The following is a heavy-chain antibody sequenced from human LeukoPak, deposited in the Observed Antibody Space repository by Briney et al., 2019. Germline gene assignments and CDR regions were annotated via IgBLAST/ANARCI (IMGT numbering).Heavy chain of an antibody. CDR3: ARRGEIELGYCSSTSCYADY. D-gene: IGHD2-2*01. Sequence: GGSLRLSCAASGFTVSSNYMSWVRQAPGKGLEWVSVIYSGGSTYYADSVKGRFTISRDNSKNTLYLQMNSLRAEDTAVYYCARRGEIELGYCSSTSCYADYWGQGTLVTVSS. CDR2: IYSGGST. V-gene: IGHV3-66*01. J-gene: IGHJ4*02. CDR1: GFTVSSNY.